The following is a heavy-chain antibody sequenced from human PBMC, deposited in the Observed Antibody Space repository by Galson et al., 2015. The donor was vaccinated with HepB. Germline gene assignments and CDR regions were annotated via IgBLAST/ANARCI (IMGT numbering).Heavy chain of an antibody. D-gene: IGHD2-2*01. Sequence: QSGAEVKKPGDSLKISCQGFGYSFTGHWIGWVRQMPGKGLEWMGTIYPGDSDTRYSPSFQGQVTITADRSTTPAYLQWNNLQASDSALYYCARTISYCSTSSCPFDYWGRGTLVTVSS. CDR1: GYSFTGHW. V-gene: IGHV5-51*01. CDR2: IYPGDSDT. CDR3: ARTISYCSTSSCPFDY. J-gene: IGHJ4*02.